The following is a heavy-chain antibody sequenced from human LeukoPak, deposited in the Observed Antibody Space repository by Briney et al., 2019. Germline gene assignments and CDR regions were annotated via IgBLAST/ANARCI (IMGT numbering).Heavy chain of an antibody. Sequence: GEPLKISCKGSGYSFTSYWIGWVRQMPGKGLEWMGIIYPGDSDTRYSPSFQGQVTISADKSISTAYLQWSSLKASDTAMYYCARSAYYYDSSGYYYEDYWGQGTLVTVSS. J-gene: IGHJ4*02. V-gene: IGHV5-51*01. D-gene: IGHD3-22*01. CDR3: ARSAYYYDSSGYYYEDY. CDR2: IYPGDSDT. CDR1: GYSFTSYW.